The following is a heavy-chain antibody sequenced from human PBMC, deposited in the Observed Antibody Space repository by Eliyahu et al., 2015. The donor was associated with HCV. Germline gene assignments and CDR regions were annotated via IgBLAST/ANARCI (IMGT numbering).Heavy chain of an antibody. Sequence: QVQLVESGGGVVQPGRSLRLSXAASGFXXSXXGMHWVRQAPGKGLGWVAVISYDGSNKYYADSVKGRFTISRDNSKNTLYLQMNSLRAEDTAVYYCAKGPGGGDWGMYYFDYWGQGTLVTVSS. CDR3: AKGPGGGDWGMYYFDY. CDR1: GFXXSXXG. CDR2: ISYDGSNK. J-gene: IGHJ4*02. V-gene: IGHV3-30*18. D-gene: IGHD2-21*02.